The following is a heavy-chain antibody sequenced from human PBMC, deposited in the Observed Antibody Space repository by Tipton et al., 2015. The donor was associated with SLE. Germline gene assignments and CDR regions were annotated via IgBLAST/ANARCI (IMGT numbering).Heavy chain of an antibody. Sequence: TLSLTCTVSGGSISSYYWSWIRQPPGKGLEWIGYIYYSGSTNYNPSLKSRVTISVDTSKNQFSLKLSSVTAADTAAYYCARGGGDISSCQDFDRWGQGTLVTVSS. CDR3: ARGGGDISSCQDFDR. CDR2: IYYSGST. CDR1: GGSISSYY. V-gene: IGHV4-59*01. J-gene: IGHJ4*02. D-gene: IGHD6-13*01.